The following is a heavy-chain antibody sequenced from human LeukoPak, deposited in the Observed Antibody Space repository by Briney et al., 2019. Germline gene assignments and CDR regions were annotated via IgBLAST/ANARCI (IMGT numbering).Heavy chain of an antibody. CDR3: ARRSNLYTRGRPAFDI. CDR1: GYTFTSYW. V-gene: IGHV5-51*01. J-gene: IGHJ3*02. Sequence: GESLKISCKGSGYTFTSYWIGWVRQMPGKGLEWMGIIYPGDSDTRYSPSFQGQVTISADTSISAAYLQWSSLKASDTAMYYCARRSNLYTRGRPAFDIWAQGTMVTVSS. CDR2: IYPGDSDT. D-gene: IGHD2-8*01.